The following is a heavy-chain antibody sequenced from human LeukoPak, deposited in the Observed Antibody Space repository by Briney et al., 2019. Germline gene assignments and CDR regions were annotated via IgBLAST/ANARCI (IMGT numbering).Heavy chain of an antibody. CDR3: ARGRTTVTNNYYYYYYMDV. CDR2: INHSGST. D-gene: IGHD4-17*01. J-gene: IGHJ6*03. CDR1: GGSFSGYY. Sequence: SETLSLTCAVYGGSFSGYYWSWIRQPPGKGLEWIGGINHSGSTNYNPSLKSRVTISVDPSKNQFSLKLSSVTAADTAVYYCARGRTTVTNNYYYYYYMDVWGKGTTVTVSS. V-gene: IGHV4-34*01.